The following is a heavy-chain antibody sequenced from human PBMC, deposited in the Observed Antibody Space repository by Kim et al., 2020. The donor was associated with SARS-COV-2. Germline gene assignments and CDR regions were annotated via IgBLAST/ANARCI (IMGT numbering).Heavy chain of an antibody. Sequence: SETLSLTCTVSGASISTYYWSWIRQPPGNGLEWIGLIHNSGSTNYNPSLKSRVTISLDTSKNQFSLSLNSVTAADTAVYYCARGGASSKPFPYWGQGTLVTVSS. CDR1: GASISTYY. J-gene: IGHJ4*02. CDR2: IHNSGST. CDR3: ARGGASSKPFPY. D-gene: IGHD1-26*01. V-gene: IGHV4-59*01.